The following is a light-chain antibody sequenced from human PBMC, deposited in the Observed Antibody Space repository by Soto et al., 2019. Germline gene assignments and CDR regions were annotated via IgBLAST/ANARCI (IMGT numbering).Light chain of an antibody. CDR3: QQYGSSPIT. J-gene: IGKJ1*01. Sequence: IVLTQSPAILALSPGDRATLSCRASQGVSSSYVAWYQHRPGLAPRLLIHDASSRATGIPDRFSGTKSGTDFTLTIRRLEPEDAAVYYCQQYGSSPITFGQGTKVDI. CDR2: DAS. V-gene: IGKV3D-20*01. CDR1: QGVSSSY.